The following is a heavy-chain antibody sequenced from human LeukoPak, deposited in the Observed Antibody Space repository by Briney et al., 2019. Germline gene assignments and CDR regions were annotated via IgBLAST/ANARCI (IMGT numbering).Heavy chain of an antibody. Sequence: GESLKISCKGSGYSFTSYWIGWVRQMPWKGLEWMGIIYPGDSDTRYSPSFQGQVTISADKSISTAYLQWSSLKASDTAMYYCARPRGDSSGWYYYFDYWGQGTLVTVSS. J-gene: IGHJ4*02. CDR2: IYPGDSDT. CDR1: GYSFTSYW. D-gene: IGHD6-19*01. CDR3: ARPRGDSSGWYYYFDY. V-gene: IGHV5-51*01.